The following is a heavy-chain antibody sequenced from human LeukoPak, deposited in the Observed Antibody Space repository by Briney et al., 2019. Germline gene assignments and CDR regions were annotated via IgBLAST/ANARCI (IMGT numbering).Heavy chain of an antibody. V-gene: IGHV3-23*01. CDR2: ISGSGGST. J-gene: IGHJ4*02. D-gene: IGHD3-22*01. CDR3: AKGDYYDSSGYPPPFDY. Sequence: PGGSLRLSCAASGFTFSSYSMNWVRQAPGKGLEWVSAISGSGGSTYYADSVKGRFTISRDNSKNTLYLQMNSLRAEDTAVYYCAKGDYYDSSGYPPPFDYWGQGTLVTVSS. CDR1: GFTFSSYS.